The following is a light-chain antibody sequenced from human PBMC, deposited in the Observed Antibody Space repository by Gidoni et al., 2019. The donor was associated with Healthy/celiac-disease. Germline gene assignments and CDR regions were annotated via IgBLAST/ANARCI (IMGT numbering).Light chain of an antibody. CDR3: QQSYSTPFT. Sequence: DIQMTHSPSSLSASVGDRVTITCRASQSISSYLNWYQQKPGKAPKLLIYAASSLQSGVPSRFRGSGSGTDFTLTISSLQPEDFATYYCQQSYSTPFTFGPGTKVDIK. V-gene: IGKV1-39*01. CDR1: QSISSY. CDR2: AAS. J-gene: IGKJ3*01.